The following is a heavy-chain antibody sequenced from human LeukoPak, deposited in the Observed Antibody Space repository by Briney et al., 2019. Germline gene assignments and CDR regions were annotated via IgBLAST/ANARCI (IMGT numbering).Heavy chain of an antibody. CDR2: ISSSSSYI. Sequence: GGSVRLSCAASGFTFSSYNMNWVRQAPGKGLEWVSSISSSSSYIYYADSVKGRFTISRDNAKNSLYLQMNSLRAEDTAVYYCARDSDGDYSSYYMDVWGKGTTVTVSS. CDR1: GFTFSSYN. CDR3: ARDSDGDYSSYYMDV. D-gene: IGHD4-11*01. V-gene: IGHV3-21*01. J-gene: IGHJ6*03.